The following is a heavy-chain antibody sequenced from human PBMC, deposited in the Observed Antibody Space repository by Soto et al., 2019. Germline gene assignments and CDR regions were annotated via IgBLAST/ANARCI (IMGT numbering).Heavy chain of an antibody. Sequence: DVQLVESGGGLVQPGGSLKLSCAASGFSISGSAMHWVRQASGKGLEWIGRIRSKANKYATSYAASVEGRFTISRDDSKTTAFLEMNDLNTADSAVYFCTSPRIAVAGVFWYFDLWGRGTLVTVSS. J-gene: IGHJ2*01. CDR3: TSPRIAVAGVFWYFDL. CDR1: GFSISGSA. V-gene: IGHV3-73*01. CDR2: IRSKANKYAT. D-gene: IGHD6-19*01.